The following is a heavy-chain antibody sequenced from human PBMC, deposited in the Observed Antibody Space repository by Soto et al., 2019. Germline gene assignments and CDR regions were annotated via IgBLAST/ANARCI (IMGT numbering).Heavy chain of an antibody. V-gene: IGHV3-66*01. D-gene: IGHD6-6*01. CDR1: GFTVSSNY. CDR3: ARDRAARSLDTRYYYYYYMDV. Sequence: GGSLRLSCAASGFTVSSNYMSWVRQAPGKGLEWVSVIYSGGSTYYADSVKGRFTISRDNSKNTLYLQMNSLRAEDTAVYYCARDRAARSLDTRYYYYYYMDVWGKGTTVTVSS. CDR2: IYSGGST. J-gene: IGHJ6*03.